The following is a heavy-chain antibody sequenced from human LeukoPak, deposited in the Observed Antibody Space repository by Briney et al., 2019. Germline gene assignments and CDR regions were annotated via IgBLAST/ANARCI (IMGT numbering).Heavy chain of an antibody. V-gene: IGHV3-23*01. CDR1: GLSFSDFA. CDR3: TKDPNGNYIGAFDP. J-gene: IGHJ5*02. Sequence: GGSLRLSCAGSGLSFSDFAMTWVRQAPGKGLEWVSSMTGNGGTVVYTDSVKGRFTMSRDNSKNTVYLQMNSLRAEDTALYYCTKDPNGNYIGAFDPWGLGTLVTVSS. CDR2: MTGNGGTV. D-gene: IGHD4-17*01.